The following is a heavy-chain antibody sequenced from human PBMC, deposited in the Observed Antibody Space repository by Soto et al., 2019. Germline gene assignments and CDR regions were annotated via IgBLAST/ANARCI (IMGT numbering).Heavy chain of an antibody. D-gene: IGHD3-10*01. CDR2: IAWNSDII. J-gene: IGHJ6*02. V-gene: IGHV3-9*01. CDR3: ATDHYGSAIYGMDV. CDR1: GFSFEDYA. Sequence: EVQLVESGGGLVQPGRSLRLSCAASGFSFEDYAMHWVRQAPGKGLEWVSGIAWNSDIIGYADSVKGRFTISRDNGKNSLYLQMNSLRPEDTALYYCATDHYGSAIYGMDVWGQGTTVTVSS.